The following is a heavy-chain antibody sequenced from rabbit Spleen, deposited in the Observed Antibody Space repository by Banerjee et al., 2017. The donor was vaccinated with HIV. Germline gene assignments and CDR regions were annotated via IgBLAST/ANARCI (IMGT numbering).Heavy chain of an antibody. Sequence: QSLEESGGGLVQPGGSLTLSCKASGFDFSSYYYICWVRQAPGKGLELIACIDSSSGSTWYASWVNGRFTISRSTSLNTVDLKMTSLTAADTATYFCARDAGTSFSTYGMDLWGQGTLVTVS. CDR3: ARDAGTSFSTYGMDL. CDR1: GFDFSSYYY. J-gene: IGHJ6*01. D-gene: IGHD8-1*01. CDR2: IDSSSGST. V-gene: IGHV1S43*01.